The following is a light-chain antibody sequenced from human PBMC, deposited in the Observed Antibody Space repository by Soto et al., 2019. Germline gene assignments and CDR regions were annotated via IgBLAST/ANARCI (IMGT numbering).Light chain of an antibody. Sequence: ESVLTQSPGTLSLSPGERATLSCRASQSVSSNYLAWYQQKPGQAPRLLIYGASTRATGIPYRCSGRGSGTDFTLTISRLEPDDSVVYYCQQYGSSPTWTFGQGTKVEIK. V-gene: IGKV3-20*01. CDR2: GAS. CDR1: QSVSSNY. J-gene: IGKJ1*01. CDR3: QQYGSSPTWT.